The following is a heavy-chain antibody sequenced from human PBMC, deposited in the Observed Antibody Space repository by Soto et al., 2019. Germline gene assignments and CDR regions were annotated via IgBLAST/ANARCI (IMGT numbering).Heavy chain of an antibody. CDR3: AKDLYDSSGYPF. CDR1: GFTFSSYG. Sequence: GGSLRLSCAASGFTFSSYGMHWVRQAPGKGLEWVAVISYDGSNKYYADSVKGRFTISRDNSKNTLYLQMNSLRAEDTAVYYCAKDLYDSSGYPFWGQGTMVTVS. J-gene: IGHJ3*01. V-gene: IGHV3-30*18. CDR2: ISYDGSNK. D-gene: IGHD3-22*01.